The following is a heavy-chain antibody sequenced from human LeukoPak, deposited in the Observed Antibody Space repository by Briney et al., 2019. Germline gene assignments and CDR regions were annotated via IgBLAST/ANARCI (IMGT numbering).Heavy chain of an antibody. V-gene: IGHV4-59*01. D-gene: IGHD2-2*01. CDR1: GGSISSYY. CDR3: ASGRPPGAY. CDR2: IYYSGSA. J-gene: IGHJ4*02. Sequence: SETLSLPCTVSGGSISSYYWSWIRQPPGKGLEWIGYIYYSGSANYNPSLKSRITMSVDTSKNEFSLKLSSVTAADTAVYYCASGRPPGAYWGQGSLVTVSS.